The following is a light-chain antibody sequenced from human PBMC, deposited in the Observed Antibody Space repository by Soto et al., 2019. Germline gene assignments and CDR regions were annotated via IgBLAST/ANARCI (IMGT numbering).Light chain of an antibody. Sequence: DVVLTQSPLSLPVTLGQPASISCRSTQSLVYSDGNIYLNWFQQRPGQSPRRLVYKVYNRDSVVPDRFSGSVSGTDFTLKISRVEAEDVGVYYCMQGTHWPPITFGQGTRLEIK. J-gene: IGKJ5*01. CDR2: KVY. CDR1: QSLVYSDGNIY. V-gene: IGKV2-30*01. CDR3: MQGTHWPPIT.